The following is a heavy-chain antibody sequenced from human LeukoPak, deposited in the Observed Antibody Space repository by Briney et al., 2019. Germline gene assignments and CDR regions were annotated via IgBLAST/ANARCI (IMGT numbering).Heavy chain of an antibody. V-gene: IGHV4-4*07. D-gene: IGHD3-10*01. CDR2: IYTSGST. CDR1: GGSISSYY. Sequence: SETLSLTCTVSGGSISSYYWSWIRQPAGKGLEWIGRIYTSGSTNYNPSLKSRVTMSVDTSKNQFSLKLSSVTAADTAVYYCARDGWGIKLSHSKYYYYYYMEVWGKGTTVTVSS. CDR3: ARDGWGIKLSHSKYYYYYYMEV. J-gene: IGHJ6*03.